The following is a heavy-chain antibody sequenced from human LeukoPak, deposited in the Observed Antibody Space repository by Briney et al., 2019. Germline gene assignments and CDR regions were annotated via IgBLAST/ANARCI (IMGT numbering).Heavy chain of an antibody. Sequence: ASVKVSCKASGYTFTSYGISGVRQAPGQGLEWMGWISAYNGNTNYAQKLQGRVTMTTDTSTSTAYMELRSLRSDDTAVYYCARDPGFWYYGSGSYYPFDYWGQGNLVTVSS. CDR3: ARDPGFWYYGSGSYYPFDY. CDR1: GYTFTSYG. J-gene: IGHJ4*02. D-gene: IGHD3-10*01. CDR2: ISAYNGNT. V-gene: IGHV1-18*01.